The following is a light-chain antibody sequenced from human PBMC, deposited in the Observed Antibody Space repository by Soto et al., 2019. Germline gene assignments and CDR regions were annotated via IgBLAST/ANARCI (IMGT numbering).Light chain of an antibody. Sequence: QSVLTQPPSVSGAPGQRVTMSCTGISSNIGAGYDVHWYQQLPGTAPKLLIYGNSNRPSGVPDRFSGSKSGTSASLAITGLQAEDEADYYCQSYDSSLSGSVFGGGTKLTVL. CDR1: SSNIGAGYD. V-gene: IGLV1-40*01. CDR3: QSYDSSLSGSV. J-gene: IGLJ2*01. CDR2: GNS.